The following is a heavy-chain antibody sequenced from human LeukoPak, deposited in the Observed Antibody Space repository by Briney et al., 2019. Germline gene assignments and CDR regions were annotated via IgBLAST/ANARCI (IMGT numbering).Heavy chain of an antibody. J-gene: IGHJ4*02. CDR1: GYTFTSYG. CDR2: ISAYNGNT. CDR3: ARDFREGTGIAVASGY. V-gene: IGHV1-18*01. D-gene: IGHD6-19*01. Sequence: ASVKVSCKASGYTFTSYGISWVRQAPGQGLEWMGWISAYNGNTNYAQKLQGRVTMTTDTPTSTAYMELRSLRSDDTAVYYCARDFREGTGIAVASGYWGQGTLVTVSS.